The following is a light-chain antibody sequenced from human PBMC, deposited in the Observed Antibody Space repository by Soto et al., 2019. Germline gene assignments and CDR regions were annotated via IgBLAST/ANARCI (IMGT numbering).Light chain of an antibody. CDR3: XXYGISPPKYT. CDR2: SAS. CDR1: QSVNSSY. Sequence: EVVLTQSPGTLSLSPGERATLSCRASQSVNSSYLAWYQQKPGQAPRLLIYSASSRATDIPDRFSGSGSGTDFTLTISRLEPEDFQVYYCXXYGISPPKYTFGQGTKLEIK. J-gene: IGKJ2*01. V-gene: IGKV3-20*01.